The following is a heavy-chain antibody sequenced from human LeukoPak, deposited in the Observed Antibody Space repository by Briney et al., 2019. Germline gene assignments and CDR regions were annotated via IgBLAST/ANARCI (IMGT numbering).Heavy chain of an antibody. V-gene: IGHV3-21*01. CDR3: ARDTGGYDSQGGDY. CDR2: ISSSSYI. Sequence: GGSLRLSCAASGFTFSSYSMNWVRQAPGKGLEWVSSISSSSYIYYADSVKGRFTISRDSAKNSLYLQMNSLRAEDTAVYYCARDTGGYDSQGGDYWGQGTLVTVSS. CDR1: GFTFSSYS. D-gene: IGHD5-12*01. J-gene: IGHJ4*02.